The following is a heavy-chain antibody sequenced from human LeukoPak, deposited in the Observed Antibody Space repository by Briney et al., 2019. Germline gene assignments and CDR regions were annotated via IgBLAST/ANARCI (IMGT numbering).Heavy chain of an antibody. Sequence: GGSLRLSRAASGFTFNNAWMNWVRQAAARGREGVGRINTKADGGTIDYAAPVKGRFTISRDDSKNTLYLQMSSLKTEDTAVYYCSRYYYDPSGPLGAFDIWGQGTMVTVSS. CDR3: SRYYYDPSGPLGAFDI. J-gene: IGHJ3*02. CDR2: INTKADGGTI. CDR1: GFTFNNAW. V-gene: IGHV3-15*01. D-gene: IGHD3-22*01.